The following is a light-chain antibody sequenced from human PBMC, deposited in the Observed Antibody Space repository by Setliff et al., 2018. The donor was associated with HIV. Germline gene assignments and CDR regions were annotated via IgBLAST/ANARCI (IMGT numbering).Light chain of an antibody. CDR3: SSDTSSNTSYV. V-gene: IGLV2-14*01. J-gene: IGLJ1*01. Sequence: QSVLTQPASVSGSPGQSITISCTGTSSDVGGYSYVSWYQQHPGKAPKRIIYEVTNRPSGVSNRFSGSKSGNTASLTISGLQAEDEADYYCSSDTSSNTSYVFGAGTKVTVL. CDR2: EVT. CDR1: SSDVGGYSY.